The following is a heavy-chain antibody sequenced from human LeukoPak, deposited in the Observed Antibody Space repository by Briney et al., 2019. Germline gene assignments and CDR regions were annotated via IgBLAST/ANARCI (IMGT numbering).Heavy chain of an antibody. J-gene: IGHJ3*02. CDR1: GGSFSGYY. D-gene: IGHD6-19*01. CDR3: AREVPSEWLVGPDAFDI. V-gene: IGHV4-34*01. Sequence: SETLSLTCAVYGGSFSGYYWSWIRQPPGKGLEWIGEINHSGSTNYNPSLKSRVTISVDTSKNQFSLKLSSVTAADTAVYYCAREVPSEWLVGPDAFDIWGRGTMVTVSS. CDR2: INHSGST.